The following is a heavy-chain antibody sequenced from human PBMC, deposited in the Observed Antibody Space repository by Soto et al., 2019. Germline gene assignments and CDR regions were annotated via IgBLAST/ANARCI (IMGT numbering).Heavy chain of an antibody. J-gene: IGHJ4*02. D-gene: IGHD3-10*01. CDR2: IQTDTGHP. Sequence: ASVKVSCKASGYTFLKYGINWVRQAPGQGLEWMGGIQTDTGHPNVAQKFQDRVTMTTDTSTGTAYMELSSLRSENTAVYYCARDAGSFDYWGQGTLVTVSS. CDR3: ARDAGSFDY. V-gene: IGHV1-18*01. CDR1: GYTFLKYG.